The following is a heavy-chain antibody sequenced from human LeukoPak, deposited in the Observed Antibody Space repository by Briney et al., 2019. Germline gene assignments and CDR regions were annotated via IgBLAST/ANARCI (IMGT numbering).Heavy chain of an antibody. CDR1: GFTFDDYA. CDR2: ISWNSGSI. D-gene: IGHD3-22*01. V-gene: IGHV3-9*01. Sequence: GRSLRLSCAASGFTFDDYAMHWVRQAPGKGLEWVSGISWNSGSIGYADSVKGRFTISRDNAKNSLYLQMNSLRAEDTALYYCAKDRNYDSNGGDNWFDPWGQGTLVTVSS. J-gene: IGHJ5*02. CDR3: AKDRNYDSNGGDNWFDP.